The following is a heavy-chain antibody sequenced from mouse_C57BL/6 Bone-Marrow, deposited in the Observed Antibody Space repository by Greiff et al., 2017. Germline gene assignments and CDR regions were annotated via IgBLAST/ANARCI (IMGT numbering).Heavy chain of an antibody. Sequence: QVQLQQSGAELVKPGASVKISCKASGYAFSSYWMNWVKQRPGKGLEWIGQIYPGDGDTNYNGKFKGKATLTADKSSSTAYMQLSRLTSEDSAVYFCARDTTVVAHYYAMDYWGQGTSVTVSS. CDR1: GYAFSSYW. CDR2: IYPGDGDT. CDR3: ARDTTVVAHYYAMDY. J-gene: IGHJ4*01. V-gene: IGHV1-80*01. D-gene: IGHD1-1*01.